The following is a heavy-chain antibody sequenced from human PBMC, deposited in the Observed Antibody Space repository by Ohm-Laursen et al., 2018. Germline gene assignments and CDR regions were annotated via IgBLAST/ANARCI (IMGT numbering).Heavy chain of an antibody. CDR1: GYTFTTYD. D-gene: IGHD3-22*01. Sequence: ASVKVSCNASGYTFTTYDITWVRQAAGQGPEWMGWINPNSGGTNYAQKFQGRVTMTRDTSISTAYMELSRLRSDDTAVYYCARDSYYYDSSGYSRSGFDPWGQGTLVTVSS. CDR3: ARDSYYYDSSGYSRSGFDP. CDR2: INPNSGGT. V-gene: IGHV1-2*02. J-gene: IGHJ5*02.